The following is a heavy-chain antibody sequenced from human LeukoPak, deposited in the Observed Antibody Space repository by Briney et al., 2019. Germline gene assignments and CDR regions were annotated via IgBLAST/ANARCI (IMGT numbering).Heavy chain of an antibody. D-gene: IGHD3-22*01. V-gene: IGHV4-38-2*02. Sequence: PSETLSLTCTVSGHSIINSYYWGWIRQPPGKGLEWIGSIYHTGSTYHNPSLKSRVTISVDTSKNQFSLKLNSVTAADTAVYYCAREGYDSSGYYYFDYWGQGTLVTVSS. CDR3: AREGYDSSGYYYFDY. CDR2: IYHTGST. CDR1: GHSIINSYY. J-gene: IGHJ4*02.